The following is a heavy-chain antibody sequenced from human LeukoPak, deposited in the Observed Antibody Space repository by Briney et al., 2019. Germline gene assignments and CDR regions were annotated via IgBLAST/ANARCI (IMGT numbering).Heavy chain of an antibody. Sequence: GGSLRLPCAASGFTFSSYSMNWVRQAPGKGLEWVSSISSSSSYIYYVDSVKGRFTISRDNAKNSLYLQMNSLRAEDTAVYYCAREIAAREIYYYYGMDVWGQGTTVTVSS. V-gene: IGHV3-21*01. J-gene: IGHJ6*02. CDR2: ISSSSSYI. D-gene: IGHD6-6*01. CDR1: GFTFSSYS. CDR3: AREIAAREIYYYYGMDV.